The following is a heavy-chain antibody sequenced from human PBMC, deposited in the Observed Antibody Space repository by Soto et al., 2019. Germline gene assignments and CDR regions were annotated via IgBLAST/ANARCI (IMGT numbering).Heavy chain of an antibody. Sequence: SETLSLTCSVSGVSIGSSSYWWFCVRQSAGKGLEWIGSIYHNGRTHYNPSLQSRATISVDTAKRQFSLSLTSVTDADTAVYFCARLPVVRGLTDYFPFDPWGQGVLVTVSS. CDR1: GVSIGSSSYW. CDR3: ARLPVVRGLTDYFPFDP. J-gene: IGHJ5*02. CDR2: IYHNGRT. V-gene: IGHV4-39*01. D-gene: IGHD3-10*01.